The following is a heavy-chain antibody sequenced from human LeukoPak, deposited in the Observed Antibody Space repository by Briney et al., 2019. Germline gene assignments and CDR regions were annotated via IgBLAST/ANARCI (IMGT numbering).Heavy chain of an antibody. CDR1: GFAFSSYR. Sequence: GGSLRLSCAASGFAFSSYRMNWVDQAPGKGLEWVSSISSSGDYIYYADSVKGRFTMSRDNAKNSLFLQLSSLRADDTAVYYCARELSNWGNWYFDLWGRGTLVTVSS. V-gene: IGHV3-21*01. J-gene: IGHJ2*01. CDR3: ARELSNWGNWYFDL. CDR2: ISSSGDYI. D-gene: IGHD7-27*01.